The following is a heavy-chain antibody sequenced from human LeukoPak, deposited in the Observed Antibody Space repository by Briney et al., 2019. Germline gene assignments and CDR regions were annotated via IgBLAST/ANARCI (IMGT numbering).Heavy chain of an antibody. CDR2: INPSGGST. CDR1: GYTFTSYY. CDR3: ARERARYCSSTSCYRLPYYFDY. D-gene: IGHD2-2*01. V-gene: IGHV1-46*01. Sequence: GASVKVSCKASGYTFTSYYMHWVRQAPGQGLEWMGIINPSGGSTSYAQKFQGRVTMTRDTSTSTVYMELSSLRSEDTAVYYCARERARYCSSTSCYRLPYYFDYWGQGTLVTVSS. J-gene: IGHJ4*02.